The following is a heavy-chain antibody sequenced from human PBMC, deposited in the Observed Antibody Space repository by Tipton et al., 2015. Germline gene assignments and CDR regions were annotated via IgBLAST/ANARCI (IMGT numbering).Heavy chain of an antibody. CDR2: IYPADSDS. D-gene: IGHD3-10*01. V-gene: IGHV5-51*01. CDR3: ARQGGSGSYSNYDY. CDR1: GYTFTNYW. J-gene: IGHJ4*02. Sequence: QLVQSGAEVKKPGESLRISCKASGYTFTNYWIGWVRQMPGKGLEWMGIIYPADSDSRYSPSFEGQVTMSADKSTSTAYLQWNSLQGSDTAMYYCARQGGSGSYSNYDYWGQGTLVTVSS.